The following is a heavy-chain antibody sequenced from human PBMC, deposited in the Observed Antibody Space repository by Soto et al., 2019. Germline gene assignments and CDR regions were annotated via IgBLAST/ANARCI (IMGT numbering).Heavy chain of an antibody. CDR3: ARDGGRIAATGSRYAFDI. D-gene: IGHD6-13*01. CDR2: IYYAGST. Sequence: SETLSLTCTVSGGSMSPNYWSWFRQPPGRGLEWVGYIYYAGSTSYNPSLKSRVTISVDTSKNQFSLNLSSVTAADTAVYYCARDGGRIAATGSRYAFDIWGHGTMVTVSS. V-gene: IGHV4-59*01. CDR1: GGSMSPNY. J-gene: IGHJ3*02.